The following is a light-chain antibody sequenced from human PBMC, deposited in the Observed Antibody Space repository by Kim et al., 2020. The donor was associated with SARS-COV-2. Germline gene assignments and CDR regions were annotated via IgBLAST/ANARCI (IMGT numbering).Light chain of an antibody. J-gene: IGKJ2*01. CDR1: QTVSNN. CDR3: QQHSNWPPYT. Sequence: EIVMTQSPATLSVSPGERATLSCRASQTVSNNLAWYQQKPGQAPRLLIDGASTRATGIPARFSGSGSGTEFTLTISSLQSEDSAVYYCQQHSNWPPYTFGQGTKLEI. V-gene: IGKV3-15*01. CDR2: GAS.